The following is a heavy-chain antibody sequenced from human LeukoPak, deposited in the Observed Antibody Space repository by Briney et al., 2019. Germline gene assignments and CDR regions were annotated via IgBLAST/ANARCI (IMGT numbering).Heavy chain of an antibody. Sequence: GGSLRLSCADSGFTFSSYSMNWVRQAPGKGLEWVSSISSSSSYIYYADSVKGRFTISRDNAKNSLYLQMNSLRAEDTAVYYCATAPYSSGWTDYYFDYWGQGTLVTVSS. D-gene: IGHD6-19*01. J-gene: IGHJ4*02. V-gene: IGHV3-21*01. CDR3: ATAPYSSGWTDYYFDY. CDR2: ISSSSSYI. CDR1: GFTFSSYS.